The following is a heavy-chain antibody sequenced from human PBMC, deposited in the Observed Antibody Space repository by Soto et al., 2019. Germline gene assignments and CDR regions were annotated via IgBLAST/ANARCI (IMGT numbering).Heavy chain of an antibody. CDR3: ARHPSDFWFDP. J-gene: IGHJ5*02. CDR2: IYYSGST. D-gene: IGHD2-21*02. CDR1: GGSISSSSYF. Sequence: SETLSLTCTVSGGSISSSSYFWGWIRQPPGKGLEWIGSIYYSGSTYYNPPLKSRVTVSVDTSKNQFSLKLSSVTAADTAVYYCARHPSDFWFDPWGQGTLVTVSS. V-gene: IGHV4-39*01.